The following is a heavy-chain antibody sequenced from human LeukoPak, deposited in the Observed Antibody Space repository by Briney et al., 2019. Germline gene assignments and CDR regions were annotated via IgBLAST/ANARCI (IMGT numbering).Heavy chain of an antibody. V-gene: IGHV3-9*01. D-gene: IGHD6-13*01. Sequence: GGSLRLSCAASGFTFDDYAMHWVRHAPGKGLEWVSGISWNSGSIGYADSVKGRFTISRDNAKNSLYLQMNSLRAEDTALYYCAKGPSSSWTTTTFDYWGQGTLVTVSS. CDR3: AKGPSSSWTTTTFDY. CDR1: GFTFDDYA. CDR2: ISWNSGSI. J-gene: IGHJ4*02.